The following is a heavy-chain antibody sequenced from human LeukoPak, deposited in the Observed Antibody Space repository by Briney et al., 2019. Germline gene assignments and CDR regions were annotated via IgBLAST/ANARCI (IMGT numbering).Heavy chain of an antibody. CDR2: IYYSGST. CDR3: ARVFPPGGYYFDY. D-gene: IGHD2/OR15-2a*01. Sequence: SETLSLTCTVSGGSISSGDYYWSWIRQPPGKGLEWIGYIYYSGSTYYNPSLKSRVTISVDTSKNQFSLKLSSVTAADTAVYYCARVFPPGGYYFDYWGQGTLVTVSS. CDR1: GGSISSGDYY. J-gene: IGHJ4*02. V-gene: IGHV4-30-4*01.